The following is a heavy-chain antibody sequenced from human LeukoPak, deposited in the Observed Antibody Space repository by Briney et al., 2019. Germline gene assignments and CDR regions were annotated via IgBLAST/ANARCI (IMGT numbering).Heavy chain of an antibody. CDR1: GFTFSSYC. CDR2: IKQDGSEK. J-gene: IGHJ4*02. V-gene: IGHV3-7*01. CDR3: AREIQLYGSGSYSNDY. D-gene: IGHD3-10*01. Sequence: GGSLRLSCAASGFTFSSYCMSWVRQAPGKGLEWVANIKQDGSEKYYVDSVKGRFTISRDNAKNSLYLQMNSLRAEDTAVYYCAREIQLYGSGSYSNDYWGQGTLVTVSS.